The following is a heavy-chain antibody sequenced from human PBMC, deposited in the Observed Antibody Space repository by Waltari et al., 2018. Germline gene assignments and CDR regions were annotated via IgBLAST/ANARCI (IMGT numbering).Heavy chain of an antibody. Sequence: QLQLQESGPGLVKPSETLSLTCTVSGGSISSSSYYWGWIRQPPGKGLEWIGSIYYSGITYYNPSLKSRVTISVDTSKNQFSLKLSSVTAADTAVYYCATPALGNWFDPWGQGTLVTVSS. CDR1: GGSISSSSYY. CDR3: ATPALGNWFDP. V-gene: IGHV4-39*07. D-gene: IGHD7-27*01. CDR2: IYYSGIT. J-gene: IGHJ5*02.